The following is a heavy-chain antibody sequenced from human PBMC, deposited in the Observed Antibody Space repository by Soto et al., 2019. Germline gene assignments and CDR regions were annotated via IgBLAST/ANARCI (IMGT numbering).Heavy chain of an antibody. CDR3: ARVTTEFDY. D-gene: IGHD3-22*01. Sequence: SETQSLTCTVSGGSISSSSYYWGWIRQQPGKRLEWIGRMYYSGSTYYNPALKSRVSISIDTSKNQFSLNVTSVSSAVTAVYYCARVTTEFDYWGLGTLVTVSS. V-gene: IGHV4-39*07. CDR2: MYYSGST. CDR1: GGSISSSSYY. J-gene: IGHJ4*02.